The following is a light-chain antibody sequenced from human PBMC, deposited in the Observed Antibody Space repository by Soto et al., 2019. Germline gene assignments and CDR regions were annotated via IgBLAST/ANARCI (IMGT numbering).Light chain of an antibody. J-gene: IGKJ2*02. CDR3: HDRSHWPRST. Sequence: EIVLTQSPATLSLSPGESATLSCRASQSVPRHFAWYQQRPGQAPRLLLYDIYYRDTGITARFSGSGSGTDFTLTISTLEPEDSAVYYGHDRSHWPRSTFGQGTKLEIK. CDR1: QSVPRH. V-gene: IGKV3-11*01. CDR2: DIY.